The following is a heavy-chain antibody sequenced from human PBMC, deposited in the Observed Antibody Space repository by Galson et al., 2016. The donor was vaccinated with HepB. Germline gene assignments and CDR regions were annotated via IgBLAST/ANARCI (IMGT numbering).Heavy chain of an antibody. V-gene: IGHV4-61*01. CDR2: IYYTGSA. Sequence: SETLSLTCTVSGGSVSSGSYHWSWIRQPPGKKLEWIGYIYYTGSANYNPSLRSRVSISVDTSKNQFSLKLSSVTTADTAVYYCARGYSYALDVWGQGTTVTVSS. CDR3: ARGYSYALDV. CDR1: GGSVSSGSYH. D-gene: IGHD3-10*01. J-gene: IGHJ6*02.